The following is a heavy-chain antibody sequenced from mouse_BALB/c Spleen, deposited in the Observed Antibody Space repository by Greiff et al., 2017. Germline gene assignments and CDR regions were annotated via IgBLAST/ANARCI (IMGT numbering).Heavy chain of an antibody. CDR3: ARHRNYGSIYAMDY. J-gene: IGHJ4*01. V-gene: IGHV5-6*02. CDR1: GFTFSSYG. D-gene: IGHD1-1*01. CDR2: ISSGGSYT. Sequence: DVKLVESGGDLVKPGGSLKLSCAASGFTFSSYGMSWVRQTPDKRLEWVATISSGGSYTYYPDSVKGRFTISRDNAKNTLYLQMSSLKSEDTAMYYCARHRNYGSIYAMDYWGQGTSVTVSS.